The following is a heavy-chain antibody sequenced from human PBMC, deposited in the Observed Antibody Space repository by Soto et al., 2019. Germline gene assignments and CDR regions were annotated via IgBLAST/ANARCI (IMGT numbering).Heavy chain of an antibody. CDR1: GYTFTSYY. D-gene: IGHD3-22*01. V-gene: IGHV1-46*01. CDR3: ARVYYDSSGYYPWAFDI. CDR2: INPSGGSR. Sequence: VSLKLSFTTSGYTFTSYYMHWVRHATLQWLEWMVIINPSGGSRSYAQKFQGRVTMTRDTSTSTVYMELSSLRSEDTAVYYCARVYYDSSGYYPWAFDIWGQGTMVTVSS. J-gene: IGHJ3*02.